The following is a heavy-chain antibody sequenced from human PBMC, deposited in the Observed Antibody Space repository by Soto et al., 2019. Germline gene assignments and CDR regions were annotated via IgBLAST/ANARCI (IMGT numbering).Heavy chain of an antibody. CDR2: IYYSGST. D-gene: IGHD3-10*01. CDR3: ARELDPDRGGHLNWFDP. J-gene: IGHJ5*02. CDR1: GGSISSGDYY. Sequence: TLSLTCTVSGGSISSGDYYWSWIRQPPGKGLEWIGYIYYSGSTYYNPSLKSRVTISVDTSKNQFSLKLSSVTAADTAVYYCARELDPDRGGHLNWFDPWGQGNLVTVSS. V-gene: IGHV4-30-4*01.